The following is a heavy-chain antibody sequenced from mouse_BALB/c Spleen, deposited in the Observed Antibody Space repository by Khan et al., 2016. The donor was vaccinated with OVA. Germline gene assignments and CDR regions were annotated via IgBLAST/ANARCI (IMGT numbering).Heavy chain of an antibody. J-gene: IGHJ2*01. Sequence: EVELVESGGGLVQPGGSLKLSCAASGFTFGNYGMSWVRQTPDKRLELVATINSNGGSTYYPDSVKGRFTISRDNGKNTLYLQMSSLKSEDTAMYYCSRDGYYETYFDYWGQCTTLTVSS. V-gene: IGHV5-6-3*01. CDR2: INSNGGST. CDR3: SRDGYYETYFDY. D-gene: IGHD2-3*01. CDR1: GFTFGNYG.